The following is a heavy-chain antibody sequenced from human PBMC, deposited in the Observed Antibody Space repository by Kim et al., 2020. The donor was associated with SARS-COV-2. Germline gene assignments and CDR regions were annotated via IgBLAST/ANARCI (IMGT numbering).Heavy chain of an antibody. CDR1: KFTFTDAW. J-gene: IGHJ5*02. D-gene: IGHD1-26*01. CDR3: TTDPLMTASGVKSTNWFEP. V-gene: IGHV3-15*01. Sequence: GGSLRLSCAASKFTFTDAWLSWVRQAPGKGLEWVGRIKSKSDGGTTDYAAPVKGRFTISRDDLKNTLYLQMNGLKNEDTAIYYCTTDPLMTASGVKSTNWFEPCGQATLVIVSS. CDR2: IKSKSDGGTT.